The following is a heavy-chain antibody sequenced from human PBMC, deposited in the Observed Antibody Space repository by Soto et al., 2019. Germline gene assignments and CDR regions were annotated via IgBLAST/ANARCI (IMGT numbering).Heavy chain of an antibody. V-gene: IGHV4-34*01. D-gene: IGHD5-18*01. CDR1: GGSFSGYY. CDR3: ARGPMDTAMVRSTRPFDY. Sequence: PSETLSLTCAVYGGSFSGYYWSWIRQPPGKGLEWIGEINHSGSTNYNPSLKSRVTISVDTSKNQFSLKLSSVTAADTAVYYCARGPMDTAMVRSTRPFDYWGQGTLVTVSS. CDR2: INHSGST. J-gene: IGHJ4*02.